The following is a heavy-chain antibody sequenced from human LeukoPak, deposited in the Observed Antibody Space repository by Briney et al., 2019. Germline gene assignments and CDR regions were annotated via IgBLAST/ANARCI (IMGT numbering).Heavy chain of an antibody. CDR1: GFTFSTYA. CDR2: ISYDGANR. Sequence: PGGSLRLSCAASGFTFSTYAMHWVRQAPGKGLEWASLISYDGANRQYANSVKGRFTISRDNSKNTLYLQMNSLRAEDMAVYYCAKLSGSGVATLIVVLPYYFDYWGQGTLVTASS. V-gene: IGHV3-30*04. D-gene: IGHD3-22*01. J-gene: IGHJ4*02. CDR3: AKLSGSGVATLIVVLPYYFDY.